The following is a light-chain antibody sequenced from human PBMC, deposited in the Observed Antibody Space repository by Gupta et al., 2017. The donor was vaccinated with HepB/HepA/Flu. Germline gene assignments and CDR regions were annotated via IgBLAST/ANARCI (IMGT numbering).Light chain of an antibody. J-gene: IGLJ2*01. Sequence: QSVLTQPPSASGTPGQRVTISCSGSSSNIGSNYVYWYQQLPGTAPKLLIYRNNQRPSGVPDRFSGSKSGTSAALAISGLRSEDEADYYCEAWEDSLSGYVVFGGGTKLTVL. CDR3: EAWEDSLSGYVV. CDR2: RNN. V-gene: IGLV1-47*01. CDR1: SSNIGSNY.